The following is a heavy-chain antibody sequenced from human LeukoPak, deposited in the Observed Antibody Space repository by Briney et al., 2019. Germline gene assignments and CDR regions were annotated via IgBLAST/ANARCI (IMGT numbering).Heavy chain of an antibody. CDR2: IRYDGRNE. D-gene: IGHD3-22*01. Sequence: GGSLTLSCAALGFLFSYCGMHWVRQAPGKRLERGAFIRYDGRNEYYADSVKGRYTISSDNYKHTLFLQMNTLRPHDTADYYCAKDLSEDSSGYWGDYWGQGILVTVSS. J-gene: IGHJ4*02. CDR3: AKDLSEDSSGYWGDY. V-gene: IGHV3-30*02. CDR1: GFLFSYCG.